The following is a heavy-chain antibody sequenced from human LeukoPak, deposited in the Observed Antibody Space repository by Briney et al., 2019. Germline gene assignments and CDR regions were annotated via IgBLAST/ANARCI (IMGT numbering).Heavy chain of an antibody. J-gene: IGHJ6*03. D-gene: IGHD3-16*02. CDR3: AKFVIPSYYYYYYMDV. Sequence: PGGSLRLSCAASGFTFSSYAMSWVRQAPGKGLEWVSAISGSGGSTYYADSVKGRSTISRDNSKNTLYLQMNSLRAEDTVVYYCAKFVIPSYYYYYYMDVWGKGTTVTVSS. V-gene: IGHV3-23*01. CDR1: GFTFSSYA. CDR2: ISGSGGST.